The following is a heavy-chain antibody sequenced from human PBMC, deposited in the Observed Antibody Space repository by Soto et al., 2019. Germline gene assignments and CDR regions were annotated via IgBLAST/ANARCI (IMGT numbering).Heavy chain of an antibody. CDR1: GGSISSYY. D-gene: IGHD1-26*01. CDR3: ARESTTGLHYYYYYMEV. J-gene: IGHJ6*03. Sequence: PSETLSLTCTVSGGSISSYYWSWIRQPPGKGLEWIGYIYYSGSTNYNPSLKSRVTISVDTSKNQFSLKLSSVTAADTAVYYCARESTTGLHYYYYYMEVWGKGTTVTVSS. V-gene: IGHV4-59*01. CDR2: IYYSGST.